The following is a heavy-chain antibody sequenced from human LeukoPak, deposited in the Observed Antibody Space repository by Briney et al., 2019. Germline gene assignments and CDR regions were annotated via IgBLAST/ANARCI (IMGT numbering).Heavy chain of an antibody. CDR2: INSDGSST. D-gene: IGHD4-17*01. J-gene: IGHJ5*02. CDR3: ARVGTVTNLGWFDP. V-gene: IGHV3-74*01. Sequence: GGSLRLSCAASGFTFSSYWMHWVRQAPGKGLVWVSRINSDGSSTSYADSVKGRFTISRDNAKNTLYLQMNSLRAEDTAVYYCARVGTVTNLGWFDPWGQGTLVTVSS. CDR1: GFTFSSYW.